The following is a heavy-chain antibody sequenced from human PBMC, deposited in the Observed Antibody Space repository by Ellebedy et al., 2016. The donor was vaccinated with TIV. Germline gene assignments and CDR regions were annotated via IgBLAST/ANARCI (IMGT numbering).Heavy chain of an antibody. D-gene: IGHD3-10*01. CDR2: IYYSGST. V-gene: IGHV4-59*01. CDR3: ARSPYGPVSVDY. Sequence: SETLSLXXTVSGGSISSYYWSWIRQPPGKGLEWIGYIYYSGSTNYNPSLKSRVTISVDTSKNQFSLKLSSVTAADTAVYYCARSPYGPVSVDYWGQGTLVTVSS. CDR1: GGSISSYY. J-gene: IGHJ4*02.